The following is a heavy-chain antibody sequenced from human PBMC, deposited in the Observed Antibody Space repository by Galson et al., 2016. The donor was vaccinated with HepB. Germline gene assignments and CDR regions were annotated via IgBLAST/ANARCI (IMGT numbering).Heavy chain of an antibody. CDR2: ILYDGSKK. D-gene: IGHD3-3*01. Sequence: SLRLSCAASGFTFSRYGMHWVRQAPGKGLEWMAVILYDGSKKYYEDSVKGRFPISRDNSKNTLYPQMNSLRAEDTAVYYCARDSFTIFGVTPNWFDHWGQGTLVTVSS. CDR1: GFTFSRYG. V-gene: IGHV3-33*01. J-gene: IGHJ5*02. CDR3: ARDSFTIFGVTPNWFDH.